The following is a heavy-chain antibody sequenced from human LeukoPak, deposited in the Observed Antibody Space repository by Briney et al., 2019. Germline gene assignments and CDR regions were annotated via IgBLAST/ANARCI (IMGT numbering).Heavy chain of an antibody. CDR3: AKDRSGYYYFDY. D-gene: IGHD6-19*01. CDR2: ISGTGAGT. CDR1: GFTFGSYW. Sequence: GGSLRLSCAASGFTFGSYWMHWVRQAPGKGLVWISRISGTGAGTYYADSVKGRFTISRDNSKNTLYLQMNSLRAEDTAVYYCAKDRSGYYYFDYWAQGTLVTVSS. V-gene: IGHV3-23*01. J-gene: IGHJ4*02.